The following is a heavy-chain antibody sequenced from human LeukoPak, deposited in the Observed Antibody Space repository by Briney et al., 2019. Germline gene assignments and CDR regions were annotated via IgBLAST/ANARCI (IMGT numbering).Heavy chain of an antibody. Sequence: GGSLRLSCGASEFTFDDYGMSWVRQAPGKGLEWVSGINWNGGSTSYADSVKGRFTISRDNAKNSLHLQMNSLRAEDTALYYCARDSYDILTGYYNHFDYWGQGTLVTVSS. V-gene: IGHV3-20*04. D-gene: IGHD3-9*01. CDR2: INWNGGST. J-gene: IGHJ4*02. CDR3: ARDSYDILTGYYNHFDY. CDR1: EFTFDDYG.